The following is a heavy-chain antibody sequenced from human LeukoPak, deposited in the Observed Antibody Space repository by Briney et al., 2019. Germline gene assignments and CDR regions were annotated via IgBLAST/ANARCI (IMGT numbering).Heavy chain of an antibody. D-gene: IGHD5-12*01. CDR2: IYSGGST. CDR3: ARPYTAYAFDY. V-gene: IGHV3-66*04. Sequence: GGSLRLSCAASGFTVSSNYMSWVRQAPGKGLEWVSVIYSGGSTYYADSVKGRFTISRDNSKNSLYLQMNSLRAEDTAVYYCARPYTAYAFDYWGQGTLVTVSS. J-gene: IGHJ4*02. CDR1: GFTVSSNY.